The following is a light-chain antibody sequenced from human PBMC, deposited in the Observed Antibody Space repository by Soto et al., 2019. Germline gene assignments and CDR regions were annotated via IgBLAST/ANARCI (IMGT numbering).Light chain of an antibody. J-gene: IGKJ4*01. V-gene: IGKV2-40*01. CDR1: QSLLDTADGNTY. CDR3: MQRREFPLT. CDR2: TLS. Sequence: DIVMTQTPLSLPVTTGEPASISCRSSQSLLDTADGNTYVDWYLQKPGQSPQLLSYTLSYRASGVPDRFSVTGSDTDFTLKISTVEAEDVGVYYCMQRREFPLTFGGGTKVEIK.